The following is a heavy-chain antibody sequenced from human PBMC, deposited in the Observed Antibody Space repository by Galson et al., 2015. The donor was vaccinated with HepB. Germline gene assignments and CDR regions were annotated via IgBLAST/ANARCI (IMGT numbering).Heavy chain of an antibody. CDR2: IDPSDSYT. V-gene: IGHV5-10-1*01. J-gene: IGHJ6*03. Sequence: QSGAEVKKPGESLRISCKGSGYSFTNYWISWVRQMPGKGPEWMGRIDPSDSYTNYSPSFQGHVTISADQSIGTAYLQWNSLKASDTAMYYCARPAEGAYYYYMDVWGKGTTVTVSS. CDR3: ARPAEGAYYYYMDV. CDR1: GYSFTNYW.